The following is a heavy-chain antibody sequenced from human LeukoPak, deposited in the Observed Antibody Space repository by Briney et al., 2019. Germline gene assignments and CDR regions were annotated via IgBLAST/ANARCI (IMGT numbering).Heavy chain of an antibody. CDR3: ARVGRGSSSYYFDY. CDR2: IKQDGSEK. V-gene: IGHV3-7*01. Sequence: GGSLRLSCAASEFTFTSYWMSWVRQAPGKWLEWVANIKQDGSEKYYVDSVKGRFTISRDNAKNSLYLQMNSLRAEDTAVYYCARVGRGSSSYYFDYWGQGTLVTVSS. CDR1: EFTFTSYW. D-gene: IGHD6-6*01. J-gene: IGHJ4*02.